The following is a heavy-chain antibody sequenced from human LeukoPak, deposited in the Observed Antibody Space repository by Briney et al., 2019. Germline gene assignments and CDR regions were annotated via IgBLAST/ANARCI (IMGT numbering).Heavy chain of an antibody. V-gene: IGHV2-5*01. CDR2: IYSNDDK. D-gene: IGHD3-16*01. CDR1: GFLLSTSGVG. Sequence: SGPTLVKPTQTLTLTCTFSGFLLSTSGVGVGWIRQPPGKALEWLALIYSNDDKRYSPSVKSRLTITKDTSKNQVVLTMTNMDPVDTGTYYCAHTEGGFNGRYHYYYMDVWDKGTTVTVSS. CDR3: AHTEGGFNGRYHYYYMDV. J-gene: IGHJ6*03.